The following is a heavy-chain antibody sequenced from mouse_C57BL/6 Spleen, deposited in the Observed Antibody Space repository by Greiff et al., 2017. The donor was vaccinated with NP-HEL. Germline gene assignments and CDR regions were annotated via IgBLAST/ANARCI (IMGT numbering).Heavy chain of an antibody. Sequence: EVQLQQSGTVLARPGASVKMSCKTSGYTFTSYWMHWVKQRPGQGLEWIGAIYPGNSDTSYNQKFKGKAKLTAVTSASTAYMELSSLTNEDSAVYYWAYYCGSTPWAYWGQGTLVTVSA. CDR1: GYTFTSYW. J-gene: IGHJ3*01. CDR2: IYPGNSDT. D-gene: IGHD1-1*01. CDR3: AYYCGSTPWAY. V-gene: IGHV1-5*01.